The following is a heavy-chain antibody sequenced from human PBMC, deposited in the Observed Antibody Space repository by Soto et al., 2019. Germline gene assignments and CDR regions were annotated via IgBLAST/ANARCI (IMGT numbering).Heavy chain of an antibody. D-gene: IGHD3-10*01. V-gene: IGHV3-64*01. J-gene: IGHJ6*03. CDR1: GFTFSSYA. Sequence: GGSLRLSCAASGFTFSSYAMHWVRQAPGKGLEYVSAISSNGGSTYYANSVKGRFTISRDNSKNTLYLQMGSLRAEDMAVYYCARDSFAYEGFGEFYYPDYYMDVWGKGTTVTVSS. CDR3: ARDSFAYEGFGEFYYPDYYMDV. CDR2: ISSNGGST.